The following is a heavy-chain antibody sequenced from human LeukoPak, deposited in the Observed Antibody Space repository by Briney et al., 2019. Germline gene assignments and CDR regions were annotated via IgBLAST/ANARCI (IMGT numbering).Heavy chain of an antibody. Sequence: PSETLSLTCTVSGGSISSYYWSWIRQPAVKGLEWIGRIYTSGSTNYNPSLKSRVTMSVDTSKNQFSLKLSSVTAADTAVYYCARDPQIYYDSSGYRLAYYYYGMDVWGQGTTVTVSS. V-gene: IGHV4-4*07. J-gene: IGHJ6*02. CDR1: GGSISSYY. CDR3: ARDPQIYYDSSGYRLAYYYYGMDV. CDR2: IYTSGST. D-gene: IGHD3-22*01.